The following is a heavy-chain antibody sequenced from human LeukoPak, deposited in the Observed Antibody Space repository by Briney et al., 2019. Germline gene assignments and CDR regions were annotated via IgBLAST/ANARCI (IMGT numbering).Heavy chain of an antibody. CDR3: AKDQSGIRYFDWLLYQIDY. CDR2: ISGSGGST. Sequence: GGSLRLSCAASGFTFSSYAMSWVRQAPGKGLEWVSAISGSGGSTYYADSVKGRFTISRDNSKNTLYLQMNGLRAEDTAVYYCAKDQSGIRYFDWLLYQIDYWGQGTLVTVSS. V-gene: IGHV3-23*01. J-gene: IGHJ4*02. CDR1: GFTFSSYA. D-gene: IGHD3-9*01.